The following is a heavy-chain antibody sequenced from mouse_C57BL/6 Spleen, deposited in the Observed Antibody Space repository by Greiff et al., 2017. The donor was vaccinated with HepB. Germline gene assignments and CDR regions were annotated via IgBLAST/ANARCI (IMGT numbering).Heavy chain of an antibody. CDR3: ARKLTVVAPFDY. CDR2: IYPGDGDT. V-gene: IGHV1-82*01. CDR1: GYAFSSSW. J-gene: IGHJ2*01. D-gene: IGHD1-1*01. Sequence: QVQLQQSGPELVKPGASVKISCKASGYAFSSSWMNWVKQRPGKGLEWIGRIYPGDGDTNYNGKFKGKATLTADKSSSTAYMQLSSLTSEDSAVYFWARKLTVVAPFDYWGQGTTLTVSS.